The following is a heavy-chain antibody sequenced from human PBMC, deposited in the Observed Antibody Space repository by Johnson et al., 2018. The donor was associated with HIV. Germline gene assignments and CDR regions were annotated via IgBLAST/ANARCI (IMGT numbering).Heavy chain of an antibody. V-gene: IGHV3-30-3*01. J-gene: IGHJ3*02. CDR3: ARDSWGIAARPEVWRSFDI. CDR2: ISYDGSNK. CDR1: GFTFSSYD. D-gene: IGHD6-6*01. Sequence: QVQLVESGGGLVQPGGSLRLSCAASGFTFSSYDMHWVRQAPGKGLEWVAVISYDGSNKYYADSVKGRFTISRDNSKNTLYLQMNSLRAEDTAVYYWARDSWGIAARPEVWRSFDIWGQGTMVTVSS.